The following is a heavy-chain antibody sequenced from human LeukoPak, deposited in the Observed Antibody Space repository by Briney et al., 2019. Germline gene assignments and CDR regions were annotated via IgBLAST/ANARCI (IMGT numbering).Heavy chain of an antibody. V-gene: IGHV3-23*01. CDR1: GFTVSSNY. CDR3: AKAGVRGVIISAFDI. CDR2: ISGSGGST. J-gene: IGHJ3*02. Sequence: GGSLRLSCAASGFTVSSNYMSWVRQAPGKGLEWVSAISGSGGSTYYADSVKGRFTISRDNSKNTLYLQMNSLRAEDTAVYYCAKAGVRGVIISAFDIWGQGTMVTVSS. D-gene: IGHD3-10*01.